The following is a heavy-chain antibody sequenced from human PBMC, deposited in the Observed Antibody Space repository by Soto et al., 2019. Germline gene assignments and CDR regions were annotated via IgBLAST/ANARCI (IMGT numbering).Heavy chain of an antibody. D-gene: IGHD2-2*01. CDR2: INHSGST. CDR3: ARGGYCSSTSCSNFDY. CDR1: GGSFSGYY. V-gene: IGHV4-34*01. Sequence: SETLSLTCAVYGGSFSGYYWSWIRQPPGKGLEWIGEINHSGSTNYNPSLKSRVTISVDTSKNQFSLKLSSVTAADTAVYYCARGGYCSSTSCSNFDYWGQGTLVTVSS. J-gene: IGHJ4*02.